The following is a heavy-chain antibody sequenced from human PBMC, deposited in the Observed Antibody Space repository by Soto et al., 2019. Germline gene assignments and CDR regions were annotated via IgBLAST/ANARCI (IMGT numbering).Heavy chain of an antibody. V-gene: IGHV3-48*02. J-gene: IGHJ6*02. CDR3: ARDLGYYDSSGYWPLSMDV. CDR1: GFTFSSYS. Sequence: GGSLRLSCAASGFTFSSYSMNWVRQAPGKGLEWVSYISSSSSTIYYADSVKGRFTISRDNAKNSLYLQMNSLRDEDTAVYYCARDLGYYDSSGYWPLSMDVWGQETTVTVSS. CDR2: ISSSSSTI. D-gene: IGHD3-22*01.